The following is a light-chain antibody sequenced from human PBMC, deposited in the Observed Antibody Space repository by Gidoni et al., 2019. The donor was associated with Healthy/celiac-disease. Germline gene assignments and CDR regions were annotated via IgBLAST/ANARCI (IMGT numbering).Light chain of an antibody. CDR2: DAS. CDR3: QQRSNWLT. J-gene: IGKJ4*01. V-gene: IGKV3-11*01. Sequence: EIVLTQSPATLSLSPGERATLSCRASQSVSSYLAWYQQKTGQAPRLLIYDASNRATVIPARFSGSGSGTDFTLTISSLEPEDCAVYYCQQRSNWLTFGGGTKVEIK. CDR1: QSVSSY.